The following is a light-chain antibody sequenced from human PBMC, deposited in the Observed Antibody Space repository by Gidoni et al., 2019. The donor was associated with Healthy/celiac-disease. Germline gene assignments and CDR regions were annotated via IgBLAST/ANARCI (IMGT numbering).Light chain of an antibody. CDR1: QSISSY. CDR3: QQSYSTPRWT. Sequence: DIPMTQSPSSLSASVGDRVTITCRASQSISSYFNWYQQKPGQAPKLLIYAASSLQSGVPSRLSGSGAGTDFTLTISSLQPEDVATYYCQQSYSTPRWTFGQGTKVEIK. J-gene: IGKJ1*01. CDR2: AAS. V-gene: IGKV1-39*01.